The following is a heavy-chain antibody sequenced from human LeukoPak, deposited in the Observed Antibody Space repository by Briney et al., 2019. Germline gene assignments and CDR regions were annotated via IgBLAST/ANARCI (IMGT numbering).Heavy chain of an antibody. CDR3: VRGLMREYRKDWYMHHFDS. D-gene: IGHD6-6*01. V-gene: IGHV1-69*13. Sequence: SVKVSCEASGYTFTSYGISWVRQAPGQGLEWMGGIIPIFGTANYAQKFQGRVTITADESTSTAYMELSSLRSEDTAVYYCVRGLMREYRKDWYMHHFDSWGQGTPVTVSP. J-gene: IGHJ4*02. CDR2: IIPIFGTA. CDR1: GYTFTSYG.